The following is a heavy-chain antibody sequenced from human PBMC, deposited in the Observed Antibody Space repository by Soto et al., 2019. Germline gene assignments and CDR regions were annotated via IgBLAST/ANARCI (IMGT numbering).Heavy chain of an antibody. Sequence: SQTLSLTCAITGDSVSINSAGWSLVRQSPSRGLEWLGRTYYRSKWYYEYAVSVRGRITINPDTSKNQYSLQLNSVTPEDTAVYFCARGEQYSGRIFDYWGQGTLVTVSS. D-gene: IGHD1-26*01. J-gene: IGHJ4*01. V-gene: IGHV6-1*01. CDR3: ARGEQYSGRIFDY. CDR1: GDSVSINSAG. CDR2: TYYRSKWYY.